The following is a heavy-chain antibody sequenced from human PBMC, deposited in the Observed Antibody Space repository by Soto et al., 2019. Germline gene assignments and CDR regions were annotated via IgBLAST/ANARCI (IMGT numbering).Heavy chain of an antibody. CDR2: IYYSGST. CDR3: ARQQWLVLNAFDI. D-gene: IGHD6-19*01. CDR1: GGSISSYY. J-gene: IGHJ3*02. V-gene: IGHV4-59*01. Sequence: QVQLQESGPGLVKPSETLSLTCTVSGGSISSYYWSWIRQPPGKGLEWIGYIYYSGSTNYNPSLKRRVTITVDPSKNQFSLKLSSVTAAEPAVYYCARQQWLVLNAFDIWGQGKIVTVSS.